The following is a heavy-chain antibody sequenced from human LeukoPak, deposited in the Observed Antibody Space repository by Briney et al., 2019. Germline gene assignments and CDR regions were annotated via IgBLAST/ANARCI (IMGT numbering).Heavy chain of an antibody. CDR3: AKDSIVAAEYFQH. Sequence: ASVKVSCKASGYTFTSYYMHWVRQAPGQGLEWMGIINPSGGSTSYVQKFQGRLTMTRDTSTSTVYMELSSLRSEDTAVYYGAKDSIVAAEYFQHWGQGTLVTVSS. D-gene: IGHD5-12*01. V-gene: IGHV1-46*01. CDR1: GYTFTSYY. J-gene: IGHJ1*01. CDR2: INPSGGST.